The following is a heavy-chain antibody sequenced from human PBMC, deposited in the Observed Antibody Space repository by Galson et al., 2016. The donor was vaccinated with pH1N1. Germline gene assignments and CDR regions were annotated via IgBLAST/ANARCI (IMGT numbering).Heavy chain of an antibody. D-gene: IGHD5-12*01. CDR3: ARGSWLVSLDS. CDR2: VSLTEST. J-gene: IGHJ4*02. CDR1: GQSIYSGYY. Sequence: TLSLTCTLSGQSIYSGYYWGWIRQSPGKGLEWIASVSLTESTYYNPSFKSRVTISEDRSKKLLSLNLTSVTASDTGTYFCARGSWLVSLDSWGRGTLVTVSS. V-gene: IGHV4-38-2*02.